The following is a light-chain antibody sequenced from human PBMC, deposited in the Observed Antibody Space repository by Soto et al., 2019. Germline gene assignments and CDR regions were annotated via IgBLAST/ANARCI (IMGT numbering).Light chain of an antibody. CDR1: SSDLGDSNS. J-gene: IGLJ2*01. V-gene: IGLV2-8*01. CDR3: GSKAGSNKHVV. CDR2: EVT. Sequence: QSVLTQPPSASGSPGQSVTISCAGSSSDLGDSNSVSWYQQHPGKSSKLLISEVTKLPSGVPDRFSGSKSGNTASLTVSGLQADDEADYYCGSKAGSNKHVVFGGGTNLTVL.